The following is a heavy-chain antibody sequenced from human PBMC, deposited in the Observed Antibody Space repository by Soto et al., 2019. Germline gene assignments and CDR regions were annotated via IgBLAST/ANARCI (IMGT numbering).Heavy chain of an antibody. D-gene: IGHD2-21*01. Sequence: QVQLVESGGGVVQPGRSLRLSCAASGFTFSSYGVHWVRQAPSRGLEWVAVISDDGTRKHYGDSVKGRFTISRDNSQNTRYLQMNSRRDEDTAVYYCVKDRRTEAYGMEVWGQGTTVTVSS. CDR1: GFTFSSYG. CDR2: ISDDGTRK. J-gene: IGHJ6*02. V-gene: IGHV3-30*18. CDR3: VKDRRTEAYGMEV.